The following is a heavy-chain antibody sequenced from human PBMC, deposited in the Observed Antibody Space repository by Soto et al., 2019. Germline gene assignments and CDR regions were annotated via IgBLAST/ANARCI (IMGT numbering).Heavy chain of an antibody. J-gene: IGHJ6*02. CDR3: ARDRARRKWLFVPDGMEV. V-gene: IGHV3-30-3*01. CDR1: GFTFSSYA. CDR2: ISYDGSNK. Sequence: QVQLVESGGGVVQPGRSLRLSCAASGFTFSSYAIHWVRQAPGKGLEGVAVISYDGSNKYYADSVKGRCTISRDNSKNTLYLQMNSLRAEDTAVYYCARDRARRKWLFVPDGMEVWYQGTKVTVYS. D-gene: IGHD5-12*01.